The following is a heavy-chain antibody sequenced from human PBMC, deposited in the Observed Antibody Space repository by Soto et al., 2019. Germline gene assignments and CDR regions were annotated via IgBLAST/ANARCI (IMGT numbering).Heavy chain of an antibody. D-gene: IGHD2-15*01. CDR2: ISAGGAGT. V-gene: IGHV3-23*01. Sequence: EVQLLESGGGLVQPGGSLRLSCAASGFTFSSYAMTWVRQAPGKGLEWVSGISAGGAGTYYVDSVKGRFTISRDNSKNTLYLQRNSLRAEDTAVYYCAKDFQGSVADACDIWGQGTMVTVSS. CDR1: GFTFSSYA. CDR3: AKDFQGSVADACDI. J-gene: IGHJ3*02.